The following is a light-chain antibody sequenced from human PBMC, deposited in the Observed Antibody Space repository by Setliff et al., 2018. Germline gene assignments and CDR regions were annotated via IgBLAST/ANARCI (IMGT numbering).Light chain of an antibody. CDR3: ASWDDSLSGVA. Sequence: QSVLTQPPSASGTPGQRVTISCSGSSSNIGSNYVFWYQQLPETAPKLLIYRSNERPSGVPDRFSGSKSDTSASLAISGLRSEDEADYYCASWDDSLSGVAFGGGTKVTVL. J-gene: IGLJ2*01. CDR2: RSN. V-gene: IGLV1-47*01. CDR1: SSNIGSNY.